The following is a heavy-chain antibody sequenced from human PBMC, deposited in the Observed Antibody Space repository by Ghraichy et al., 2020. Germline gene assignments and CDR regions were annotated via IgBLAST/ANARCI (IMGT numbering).Heavy chain of an antibody. J-gene: IGHJ2*01. CDR3: ARCVVGAIWYFDL. V-gene: IGHV4-4*09. CDR2: IYTSGST. D-gene: IGHD1-26*01. CDR1: GGSISSYY. Sequence: SQTLSLTCTVSGGSISSYYWSWIRQPPGKGLEWIGYIYTSGSTNYNPSLKSRVTISVDTSKNQFSLKLSSVTAADTAVYYCARCVVGAIWYFDLWGRGTLVTVSS.